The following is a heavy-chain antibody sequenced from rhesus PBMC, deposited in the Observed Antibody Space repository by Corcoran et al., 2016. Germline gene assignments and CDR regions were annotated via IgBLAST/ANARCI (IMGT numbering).Heavy chain of an antibody. CDR3: ARFSDWGDYYPLFDY. Sequence: QVQLQESGPGLVKPSETLSLTCAVSGGSVSSSNWWSWIRQPPGKGLEWIGYISGSSGSTYYNPSLQSRVTIATDTAKNPFSLKLSSVTASDTAVYYCARFSDWGDYYPLFDYWGQGVLVTVSS. V-gene: IGHV4-65*01. D-gene: IGHD3-34*01. CDR2: ISGSSGST. J-gene: IGHJ4*01. CDR1: GGSVSSSNW.